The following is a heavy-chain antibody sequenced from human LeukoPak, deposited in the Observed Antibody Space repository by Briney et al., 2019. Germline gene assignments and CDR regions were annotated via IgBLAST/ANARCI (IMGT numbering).Heavy chain of an antibody. D-gene: IGHD2-21*02. V-gene: IGHV3-30*02. CDR1: GFTVSSNY. CDR2: IRYDGSNK. J-gene: IGHJ4*02. CDR3: AKDVTAGIDY. Sequence: GGSLRLSCAASGFTVSSNYMSWVRQAPGKGLEWVAFIRYDGSNKYYADSVKGRFTISRDNSKNTLYLQMNSLRAEDTAVYYCAKDVTAGIDYWGQGTLVTVSS.